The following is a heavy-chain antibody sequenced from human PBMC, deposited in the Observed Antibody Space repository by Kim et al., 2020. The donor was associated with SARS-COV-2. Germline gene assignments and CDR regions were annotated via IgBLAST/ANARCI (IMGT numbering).Heavy chain of an antibody. D-gene: IGHD3-10*01. CDR2: ISGSGGST. V-gene: IGHV3-23*01. CDR3: AKGPQKYYGSGSYFDY. Sequence: GGSLRLSCAASGFTFSSYAMSWVRQAPGKGLEWVSAISGSGGSTYYADSVKGRFTISRDNSKNTLYLQMNSLRAEDTAVYYCAKGPQKYYGSGSYFDYWGQGTLVTVSS. J-gene: IGHJ4*02. CDR1: GFTFSSYA.